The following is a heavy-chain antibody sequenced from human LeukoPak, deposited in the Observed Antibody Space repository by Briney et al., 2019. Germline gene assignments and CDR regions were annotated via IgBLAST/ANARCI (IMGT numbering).Heavy chain of an antibody. Sequence: GGSLRLSCAASGFTFSSYEMNWVRQAQGKGPEWISYISSSGSTIYYAYSVKGRSTISRDNAKNSLYLQMNSLRAEDTAVYYCARDLCSGGRCSDYWGQGSLVTVSS. J-gene: IGHJ4*02. CDR3: ARDLCSGGRCSDY. D-gene: IGHD2-15*01. V-gene: IGHV3-48*03. CDR2: ISSSGSTI. CDR1: GFTFSSYE.